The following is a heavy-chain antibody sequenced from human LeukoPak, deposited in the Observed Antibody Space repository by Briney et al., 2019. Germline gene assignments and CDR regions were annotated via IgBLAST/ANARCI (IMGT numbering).Heavy chain of an antibody. CDR3: AKGTYFGELLIDY. CDR1: GLSFSTYG. J-gene: IGHJ4*02. CDR2: IWHDGGNK. Sequence: PGGSLRLSCAASGLSFSTYGMHWVRQAPGKGLEWVAVIWHDGGNKYYADSVKGRFTISRDNSKSTLYLQMNSLRADDTAVYYCAKGTYFGELLIDYWGQGTLVTVSS. V-gene: IGHV3-33*06. D-gene: IGHD3-10*01.